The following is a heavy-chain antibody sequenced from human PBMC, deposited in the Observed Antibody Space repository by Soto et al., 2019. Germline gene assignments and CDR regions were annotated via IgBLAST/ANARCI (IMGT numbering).Heavy chain of an antibody. CDR3: ARDRGNFGVVLADFYQYGMDV. D-gene: IGHD3-3*01. J-gene: IGHJ6*02. V-gene: IGHV4-61*03. CDR1: GDSVTSGSIY. CDR2: VHYTGST. Sequence: QVQLQESGPGLVKPSETLSLTCTVSGDSVTSGSIYWSWIRQPPGKGLEWIGYVHYTGSTNYNPPRKSRVAISVEPSKNPFSRTLSSVTAADTAVYYCARDRGNFGVVLADFYQYGMDVWGQGTTVTVSS.